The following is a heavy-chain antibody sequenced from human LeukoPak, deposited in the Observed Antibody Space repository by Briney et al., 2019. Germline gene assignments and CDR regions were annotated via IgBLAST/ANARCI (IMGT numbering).Heavy chain of an antibody. CDR2: ISGGTA. Sequence: GGSLRLSCAASGFTFSNYGMSWVRQAPGKGLEWVSGISGGTAYYADSVKDRFTTSRDNSESTLYLQMNRLRAEDTAIYFCARDYYSSTSSYFDYWGQGTLVTVSS. J-gene: IGHJ4*02. CDR3: ARDYYSSTSSYFDY. CDR1: GFTFSNYG. V-gene: IGHV3-23*01. D-gene: IGHD2-2*01.